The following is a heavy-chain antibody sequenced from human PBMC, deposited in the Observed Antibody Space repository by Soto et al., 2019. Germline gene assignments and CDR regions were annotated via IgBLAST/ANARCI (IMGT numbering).Heavy chain of an antibody. J-gene: IGHJ4*02. D-gene: IGHD3-9*01. V-gene: IGHV1-46*03. CDR2: FNPSGGST. CDR1: GNTLTSFY. Sequence: GASVKVSCKAFGNTLTSFYMHWVRQAPGQGLERKGKFNPSGGSTSYAQKFQGRVTMTRDTSTSTVYMELSSLRSEDTAVYYCARVARPPYDILTGYYYHVAYYFDYWGQGTLVTVSS. CDR3: ARVARPPYDILTGYYYHVAYYFDY.